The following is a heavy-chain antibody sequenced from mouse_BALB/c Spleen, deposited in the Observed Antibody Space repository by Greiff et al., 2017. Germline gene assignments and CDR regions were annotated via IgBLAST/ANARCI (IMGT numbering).Heavy chain of an antibody. CDR2: INPSSGYT. CDR3: ARRGYDDGYYVDY. CDR1: GYTFTSYW. D-gene: IGHD2-3*01. Sequence: QVQLKQSGAELARPGASVKLSCKASGYTFTSYWMQWVKQRPGQGLEWIGYINPSSGYTEYNQKFKDKTTLTADKSSSTAYMQLSSLTSEDSAVYYCARRGYDDGYYVDYWGQGTTLTVSS. J-gene: IGHJ2*01. V-gene: IGHV1-4*02.